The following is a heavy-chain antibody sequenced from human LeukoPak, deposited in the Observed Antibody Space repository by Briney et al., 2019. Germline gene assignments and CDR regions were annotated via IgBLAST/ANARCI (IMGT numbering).Heavy chain of an antibody. CDR3: ARERHCTRGCCLDH. Sequence: ASVKVSCKASGYTFTSYIMHWVRQAPGQGLEWMGGINPNSGATNYAQKFQGRVTITRDTSISTVYMELTRLTSDDTAVYYCARERHCTRGCCLDHWGQGTLVTASS. J-gene: IGHJ4*02. D-gene: IGHD2-15*01. V-gene: IGHV1-2*02. CDR1: GYTFTSYI. CDR2: INPNSGAT.